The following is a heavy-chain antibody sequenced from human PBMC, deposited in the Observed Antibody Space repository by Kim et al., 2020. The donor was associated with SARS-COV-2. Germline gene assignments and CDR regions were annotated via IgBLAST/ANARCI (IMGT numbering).Heavy chain of an antibody. Sequence: SAASVKGRFTSTRDNSTNTLYLQMNSLRADDTAVYYCAKMEWELPRPFDYWGQGTLVTVSS. V-gene: IGHV3-23*01. CDR3: AKMEWELPRPFDY. D-gene: IGHD1-26*01. J-gene: IGHJ4*02.